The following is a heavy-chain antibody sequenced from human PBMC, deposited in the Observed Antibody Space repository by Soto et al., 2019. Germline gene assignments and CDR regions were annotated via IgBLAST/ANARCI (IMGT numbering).Heavy chain of an antibody. CDR1: GFSLNTNGVS. CDR3: ARNPIWDYGDPRNAFDI. CDR2: IDWDDDK. Sequence: SGPSGEPTQTLTLTCTLSGFSLNTNGVSVNWIRQPPGKALEWLARIDWDDDKYYNSSLKTRLTISRDSSRNQVVLTMTNMDPVDTGTYFCARNPIWDYGDPRNAFDIWGQGTSVTVSS. D-gene: IGHD4-17*01. V-gene: IGHV2-70*11. J-gene: IGHJ3*02.